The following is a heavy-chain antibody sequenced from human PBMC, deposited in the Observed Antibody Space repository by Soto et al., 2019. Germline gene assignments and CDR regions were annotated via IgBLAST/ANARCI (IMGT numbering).Heavy chain of an antibody. V-gene: IGHV2-5*01. CDR1: GFSFNTAGVS. D-gene: IGHD5-12*01. J-gene: IGHJ4*02. Sequence: PTLVNPTQTLTLTCTFSGFSFNTAGVSVGWIRQTPGGALEWLALIYYNDDRRFSPSLKTRLHITGDTSKNQVVLSLTNVDPRDTATYFCAHSDGGYEIIYFDFWGQGIPVTVSS. CDR3: AHSDGGYEIIYFDF. CDR2: IYYNDDR.